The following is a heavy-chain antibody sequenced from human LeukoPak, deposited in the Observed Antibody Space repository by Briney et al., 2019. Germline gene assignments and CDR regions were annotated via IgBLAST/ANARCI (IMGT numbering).Heavy chain of an antibody. V-gene: IGHV4-39*07. CDR3: ARGGALWTMMN. CDR1: GGSISSSNYY. J-gene: IGHJ4*02. Sequence: SETLSLTCTVSGGSISSSNYYWGWIRQPPGKGLEWIGSAYYSGTTYYNPSLKSRVTISVDTSKNQFSLKLNSVTAADTAVYYCARGGALWTMMNWGQGTLVTVSS. D-gene: IGHD3-22*01. CDR2: AYYSGTT.